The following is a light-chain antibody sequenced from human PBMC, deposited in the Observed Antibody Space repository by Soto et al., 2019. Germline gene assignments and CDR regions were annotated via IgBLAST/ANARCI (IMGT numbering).Light chain of an antibody. J-gene: IGKJ4*01. CDR2: AAS. CDR1: QGISSY. V-gene: IGKV1-9*01. CDR3: QQLNSYPLT. Sequence: DIQLTQSPSFLSASVGDRVTITCRASQGISSYLTWYQQKPGKGPKLLIYAASTLQSGVPSRFSGSGSGTEFTLTISSLQPEDFATHYCQQLNSYPLTFGGGTKVEVK.